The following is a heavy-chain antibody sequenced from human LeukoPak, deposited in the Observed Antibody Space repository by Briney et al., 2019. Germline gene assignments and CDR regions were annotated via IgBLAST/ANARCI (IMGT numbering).Heavy chain of an antibody. V-gene: IGHV3-21*01. Sequence: GGSLRLSCAASGFTFSSYSMNWVRQAPGKGLEWVSSISSSSSYIYYADSVKGRFTISRDNAKNSLYLQMNSLRAEDTAVYYCARSTATTGLVDYWGQGTLVTVSS. CDR2: ISSSSSYI. CDR3: ARSTATTGLVDY. J-gene: IGHJ4*02. D-gene: IGHD4-17*01. CDR1: GFTFSSYS.